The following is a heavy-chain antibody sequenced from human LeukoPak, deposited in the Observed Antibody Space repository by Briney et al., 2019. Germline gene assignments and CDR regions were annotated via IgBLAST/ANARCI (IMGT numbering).Heavy chain of an antibody. CDR3: ARGSGSYTFDY. J-gene: IGHJ4*02. CDR2: IIPIFGTA. V-gene: IGHV1-69*05. CDR1: GGTFSSSA. Sequence: EASVKVSCKASGGTFSSSAISWVRQAPGQGLEWMGGIIPIFGTANYAQKFQGRVTITTDESTSTAYMELSSLRSEDTAVYYCARGSGSYTFDYWGQGTLVTVSS. D-gene: IGHD1-26*01.